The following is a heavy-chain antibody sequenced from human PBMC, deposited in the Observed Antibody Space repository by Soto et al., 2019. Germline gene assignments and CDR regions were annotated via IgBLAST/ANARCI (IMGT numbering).Heavy chain of an antibody. CDR1: GYTFTGYY. CDR3: AREGGLRYGWFDP. Sequence: ASVKVSCKASGYTFTGYYMHWVRQAPGQGLEWMGWINPNSGGTNYAQKFQGRVTMTRDTSISTAYMELSRLRSDDTAVYYCAREGGLRYGWFDPWGHGTLVTVSS. CDR2: INPNSGGT. V-gene: IGHV1-2*02. D-gene: IGHD3-9*01. J-gene: IGHJ5*02.